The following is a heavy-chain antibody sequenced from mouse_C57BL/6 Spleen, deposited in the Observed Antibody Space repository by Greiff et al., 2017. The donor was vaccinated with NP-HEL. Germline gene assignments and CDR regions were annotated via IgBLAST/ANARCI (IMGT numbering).Heavy chain of an antibody. D-gene: IGHD1-1*01. CDR3: TRDRDYYGSSPAWFAY. V-gene: IGHV5-9-1*02. Sequence: EVKLQESGEGLVKPGGSLKLSCAASGFTFSSYAMSWVRQTPEKRLEWVAYISSGGDYIYYADTVKGRFTISRDNARNTLYLQMSSLKSEDTAMYYCTRDRDYYGSSPAWFAYWGQGTLVTVSA. CDR2: ISSGGDYI. J-gene: IGHJ3*01. CDR1: GFTFSSYA.